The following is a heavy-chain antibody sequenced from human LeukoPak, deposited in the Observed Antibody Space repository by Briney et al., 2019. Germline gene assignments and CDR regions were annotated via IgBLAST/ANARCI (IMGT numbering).Heavy chain of an antibody. D-gene: IGHD6-6*01. CDR2: IRYDGSNK. CDR3: ARDLKIGQLVLFGY. CDR1: GFTFSSYG. V-gene: IGHV3-30*02. Sequence: GGSLRLSCAASGFTFSSYGMHWVRQAPGKGLEWVAFIRYDGSNKYYADSVKGRFTISRDNSKKTLYLQMNSLRAEDTAVYYCARDLKIGQLVLFGYWGQGTLVTVSS. J-gene: IGHJ4*02.